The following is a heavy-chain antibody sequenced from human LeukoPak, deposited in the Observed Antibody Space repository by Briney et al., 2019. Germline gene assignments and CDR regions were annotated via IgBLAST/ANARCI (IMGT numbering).Heavy chain of an antibody. J-gene: IGHJ4*02. Sequence: GGSLRLSCAASGFTFSSYAMSWVRQAPGKGLEWVSAISGSGGSTYYADSVKGRFTISRDNSKHTLYLQMNSLGAEDTAVYYCAKDRVYYYDSSGYCYAESSPRPFDYWGQGTLVTVSS. CDR1: GFTFSSYA. D-gene: IGHD3-22*01. V-gene: IGHV3-23*01. CDR2: ISGSGGST. CDR3: AKDRVYYYDSSGYCYAESSPRPFDY.